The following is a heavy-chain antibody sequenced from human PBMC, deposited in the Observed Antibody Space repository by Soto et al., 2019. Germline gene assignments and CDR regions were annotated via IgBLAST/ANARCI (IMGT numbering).Heavy chain of an antibody. Sequence: PGGSLRLSCAASGFTFSSYAMSLVRQAPGKGLECVSAISGSGGSTYYADSVKGRFTISRDNSKNTLYLQMNSLRAEDTAVYYCAKALLGPNDYWGQGTLVTVSS. CDR3: AKALLGPNDY. CDR2: ISGSGGST. V-gene: IGHV3-23*01. CDR1: GFTFSSYA. J-gene: IGHJ4*02.